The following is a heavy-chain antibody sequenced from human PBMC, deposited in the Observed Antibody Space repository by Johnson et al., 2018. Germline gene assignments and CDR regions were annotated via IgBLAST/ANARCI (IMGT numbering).Heavy chain of an antibody. V-gene: IGHV3-20*04. Sequence: VQLVESGGGLVQXGGSLRLSCAASGFTFSSYWMSWVRQAPGKGLEWVSGIYWNGGRIEYADSVKGRFPISRDNAKNSLYLQMNSRRAEDTAVYYCARIYCTNGVCYTPLDAFDIWGQGTMVTVSS. CDR2: IYWNGGRI. CDR3: ARIYCTNGVCYTPLDAFDI. J-gene: IGHJ3*02. D-gene: IGHD2-8*01. CDR1: GFTFSSYW.